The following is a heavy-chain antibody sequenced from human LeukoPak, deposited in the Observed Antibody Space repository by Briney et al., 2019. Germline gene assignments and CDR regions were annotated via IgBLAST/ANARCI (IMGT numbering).Heavy chain of an antibody. CDR2: IYSGGSR. J-gene: IGHJ4*02. CDR3: AGLPAYYYDTSGFYFDY. Sequence: PGGSLRLSCAASGFTVSSNYMSWVRQAPGKGLEWVSVIYSGGSRYYADSVKGRFTISRDNSKNTLYLQMNSLRAEDTAVYYCAGLPAYYYDTSGFYFDYWGQGTLVTVSS. D-gene: IGHD3-22*01. V-gene: IGHV3-66*04. CDR1: GFTVSSNY.